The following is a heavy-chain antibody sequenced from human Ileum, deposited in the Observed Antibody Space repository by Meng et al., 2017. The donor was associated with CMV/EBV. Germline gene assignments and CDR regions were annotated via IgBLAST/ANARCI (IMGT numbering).Heavy chain of an antibody. CDR1: GFNFGVSG. CDR2: IPYDGRKK. Sequence: QVQFVESGGGVVQPGVSLRSACTASGFNFGVSGMHLVRQAPGKALEWVSFIPYDGRKKYYAASVTGRFTISRENSKNTLYLQMNSLRLDDTAIYYCMKDQNKGWGQGTLVTVSS. CDR3: MKDQNKG. V-gene: IGHV3-30*02. J-gene: IGHJ4*02.